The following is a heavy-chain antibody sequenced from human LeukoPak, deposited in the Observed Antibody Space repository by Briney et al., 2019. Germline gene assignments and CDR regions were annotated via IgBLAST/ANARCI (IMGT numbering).Heavy chain of an antibody. D-gene: IGHD1-26*01. Sequence: GGSLRLSCAASGFTFSSYWMTWVRQAPGKGLEWVANIKYDGSDKYYGDSVKGRFTISRGNAKNSLYLQMNSLRADDTAVYYCARDPEEWELPTDCWGQGTLVTVSS. CDR2: IKYDGSDK. CDR3: ARDPEEWELPTDC. CDR1: GFTFSSYW. J-gene: IGHJ4*02. V-gene: IGHV3-7*01.